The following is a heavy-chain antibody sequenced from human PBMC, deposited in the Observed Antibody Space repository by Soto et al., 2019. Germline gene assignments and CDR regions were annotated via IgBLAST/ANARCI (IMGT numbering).Heavy chain of an antibody. Sequence: PSETLSLTCAVSGGSISSSNWWSWVRQPPGKGLEWIGEIYHSGSTNYNPSLKSRVTISVDKSKNQFSLKLSSVTAADTAVYYCARDLLNSYGYYPADYWGQGTLVTVSS. V-gene: IGHV4-4*02. CDR1: GGSISSSNW. CDR3: ARDLLNSYGYYPADY. J-gene: IGHJ4*02. CDR2: IYHSGST. D-gene: IGHD5-18*01.